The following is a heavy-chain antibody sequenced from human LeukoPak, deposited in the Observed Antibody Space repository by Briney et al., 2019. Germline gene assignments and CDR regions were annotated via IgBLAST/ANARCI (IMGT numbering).Heavy chain of an antibody. J-gene: IGHJ4*02. Sequence: SGGSLRLSCAVSGFSVSGYWMTWVRQAPGEGLEWVANIKQDVREKNYVDSVKGRFTISRDNAENSLFLQMNSLRVEDTAVYYCAREWQGGIAAAGTRIEGDYWGQGTLVAVSS. CDR3: AREWQGGIAAAGTRIEGDY. CDR1: GFSVSGYW. D-gene: IGHD6-13*01. V-gene: IGHV3-7*01. CDR2: IKQDVREK.